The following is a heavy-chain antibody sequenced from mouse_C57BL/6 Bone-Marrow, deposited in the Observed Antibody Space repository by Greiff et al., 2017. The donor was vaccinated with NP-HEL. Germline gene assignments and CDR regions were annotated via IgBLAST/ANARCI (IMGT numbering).Heavy chain of an antibody. V-gene: IGHV1-55*01. CDR2: IYPGSGST. D-gene: IGHD1-1*01. J-gene: IGHJ4*01. CDR1: GYTFTSYW. Sequence: LQQSGASVKMSCKASGYTFTSYWITWVKQRPGQGLEWIGDIYPGSGSTNYNEEFKSKATLTVDTSSSTAYMQLSSLTSEDSAVYYCARAGFTTVVARAMDYWGQGTSVTVSS. CDR3: ARAGFTTVVARAMDY.